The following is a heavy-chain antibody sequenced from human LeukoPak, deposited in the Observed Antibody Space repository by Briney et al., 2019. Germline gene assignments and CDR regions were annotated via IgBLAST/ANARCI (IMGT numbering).Heavy chain of an antibody. CDR3: ARGPTWPSDY. CDR2: IYYSGST. J-gene: IGHJ4*02. Sequence: PSETLSLTCTVSGGSISSYYWSWIRQPPGKGLEWIGYIYYSGSTNYNPSLKSRVTISVDTSKNQFSLKLTSVTAADTAVYYCARGPTWPSDYWGQGTLVTVSS. CDR1: GGSISSYY. V-gene: IGHV4-59*12.